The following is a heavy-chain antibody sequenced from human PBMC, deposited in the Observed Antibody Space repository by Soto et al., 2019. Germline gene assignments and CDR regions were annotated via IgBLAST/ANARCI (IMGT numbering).Heavy chain of an antibody. Sequence: PSETLSLTCTVSGGSISSSSYYWGWIRQPPGKGLEWIGSIYYSGSTYYNPSLKSRVTISVDTSKNHFSLKLSSVTAADTAVYYCARNYGSGSYRTIDYWGQGTLVTVSS. V-gene: IGHV4-39*02. J-gene: IGHJ4*02. CDR1: GGSISSSSYY. CDR3: ARNYGSGSYRTIDY. CDR2: IYYSGST. D-gene: IGHD3-10*01.